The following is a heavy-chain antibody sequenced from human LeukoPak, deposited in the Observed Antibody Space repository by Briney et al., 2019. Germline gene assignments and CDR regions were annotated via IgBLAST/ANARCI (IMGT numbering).Heavy chain of an antibody. CDR1: GFSFSDYF. CDR2: INSRGDTI. V-gene: IGHV3-11*01. CDR3: ARGGPGWTFNH. D-gene: IGHD3/OR15-3a*01. Sequence: GGSLRLSCTTSGFSFSDYFMGWLRQSPGKGLEWVSCINSRGDTINYSDVVKGRFTISRDNSKRSLYLQMNRLKIDDTAVYYCARGGPGWTFNHWGRGTLVSVSS. J-gene: IGHJ5*02.